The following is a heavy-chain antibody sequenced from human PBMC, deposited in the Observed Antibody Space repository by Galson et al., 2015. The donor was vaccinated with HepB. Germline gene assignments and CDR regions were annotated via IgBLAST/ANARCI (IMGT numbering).Heavy chain of an antibody. CDR1: RFTFSGYA. CDR3: TKALYHDGSGLAFDI. CDR2: ISGSGNNT. J-gene: IGHJ3*02. Sequence: SLRLSCAASRFTFSGYAMSWVRQAPGKGLEWVSGISGSGNNTYYADSVKGRFTISRDNSKNTLHLQMNSLRAEDTAIYYCTKALYHDGSGLAFDIWGQGTMVTVSS. V-gene: IGHV3-23*01. D-gene: IGHD3-22*01.